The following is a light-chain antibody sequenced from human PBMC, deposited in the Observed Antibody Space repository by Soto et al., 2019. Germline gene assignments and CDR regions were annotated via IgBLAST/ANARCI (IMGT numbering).Light chain of an antibody. CDR3: QQRAYWPLT. V-gene: IGKV3-11*01. CDR1: QSVTSY. J-gene: IGKJ5*01. CDR2: DTS. Sequence: EIVLTQSPVTLSLSAGERATLSCRASQSVTSYLAWYQQKPGQAPRLLIYDTSNRATGIPARFSGSGSGADFTLTISSLDPEDFAVYYCQQRAYWPLTFGQGTRLDIK.